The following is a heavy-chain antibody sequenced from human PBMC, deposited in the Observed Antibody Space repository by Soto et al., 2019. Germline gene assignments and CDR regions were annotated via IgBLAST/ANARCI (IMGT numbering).Heavy chain of an antibody. V-gene: IGHV3-13*01. CDR3: ARGETTASGALDI. J-gene: IGHJ3*02. D-gene: IGHD4-17*01. CDR2: IGTAGDT. Sequence: EVQLVESGGGLVQPGGSLRLSCAASGFTFSSYDMHWVRQATGKGLEWVSAIGTAGDTYYPGSVKGRFTISRENAKNSLYLQMNSLRAGDTAVYYCARGETTASGALDIWGQGTMVTVSS. CDR1: GFTFSSYD.